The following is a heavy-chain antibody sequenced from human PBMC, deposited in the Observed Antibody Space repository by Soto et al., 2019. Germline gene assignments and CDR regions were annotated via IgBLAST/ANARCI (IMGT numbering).Heavy chain of an antibody. Sequence: SETLSLTCTVSVGSISSYYWSWIRQPPGKGLEWIGYIYYSGSTNYNPSLKSRVTISVDTSKKQFSLKLSSVTAADTAVYYCAREVPNWFDPWGQGTMVTGSS. CDR1: VGSISSYY. J-gene: IGHJ5*02. CDR2: IYYSGST. CDR3: AREVPNWFDP. V-gene: IGHV4-59*01.